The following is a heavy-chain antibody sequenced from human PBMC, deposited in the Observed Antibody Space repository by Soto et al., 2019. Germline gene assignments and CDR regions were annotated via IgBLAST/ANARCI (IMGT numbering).Heavy chain of an antibody. J-gene: IGHJ3*02. V-gene: IGHV6-1*01. CDR3: ARDGYYYDSSGYLYPFDI. Sequence: SQTLSLPGAISGDSVSSNSAAWNWIRQSPSRGLEWLGRTYYRSKWYNDYAVSVKSRITINPDTSKNQFSLQLNSVTPEDTAVYYCARDGYYYDSSGYLYPFDIWGQGTMVTVSS. CDR1: GDSVSSNSAA. CDR2: TYYRSKWYN. D-gene: IGHD3-22*01.